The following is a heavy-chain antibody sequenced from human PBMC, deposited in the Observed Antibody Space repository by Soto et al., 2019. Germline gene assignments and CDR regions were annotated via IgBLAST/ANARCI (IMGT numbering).Heavy chain of an antibody. Sequence: GESLKISCKASGYSFTSYWIGWVRQMPGKGLEWMGIIYPGDSDTKYSPSLQGQVTISADTSISTAYLQWTSLKASDTAMYYCASQEMATKNVDAFDIWGQGTMVTVSS. CDR1: GYSFTSYW. J-gene: IGHJ3*02. CDR3: ASQEMATKNVDAFDI. CDR2: IYPGDSDT. V-gene: IGHV5-51*01. D-gene: IGHD5-12*01.